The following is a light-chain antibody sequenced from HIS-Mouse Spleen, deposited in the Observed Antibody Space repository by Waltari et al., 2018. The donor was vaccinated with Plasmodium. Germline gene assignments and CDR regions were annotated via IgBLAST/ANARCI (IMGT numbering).Light chain of an antibody. CDR1: QSISSW. J-gene: IGKJ2*01. V-gene: IGKV1-5*03. CDR3: QQYNSYYT. Sequence: DIQMTQSPSTLSASVGDRVTIPCRASQSISSWLAWYQQKPGKAPKLLIYKASSLESGVPSRFSGSGSGTEFTLTISSLQPDDFATDYCQQYNSYYTFGQGTKLEIK. CDR2: KAS.